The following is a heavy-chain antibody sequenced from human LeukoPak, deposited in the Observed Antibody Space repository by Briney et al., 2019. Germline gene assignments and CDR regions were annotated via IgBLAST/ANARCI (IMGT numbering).Heavy chain of an antibody. CDR2: ISAYNGNT. CDR3: ARIVVVTAVWGYYFDY. D-gene: IGHD2-21*02. V-gene: IGHV1-18*01. J-gene: IGHJ4*02. CDR1: GYTFTSYG. Sequence: ASVKVFCKASGYTFTSYGISWVRQAPGQGLEWMGWISAYNGNTNYAQKLQGRVTMTTDTSTSTAYMELRSLRSDDTAVYYCARIVVVTAVWGYYFDYWGQGTLVTVSS.